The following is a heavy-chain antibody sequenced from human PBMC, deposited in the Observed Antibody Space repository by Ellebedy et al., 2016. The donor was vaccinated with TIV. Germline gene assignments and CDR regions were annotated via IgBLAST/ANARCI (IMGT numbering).Heavy chain of an antibody. CDR1: GGSFSGYY. Sequence: SETLSLXCAVYGGSFSGYYWSWIRQPPGKGLEWIGEINHSGSTNYNPSLKSRVTISVDTSKNQFSLKLSSVTAADTAVYYCAREERIAASHDWFDPWGQGTLVTVSS. V-gene: IGHV4-34*01. CDR3: AREERIAASHDWFDP. CDR2: INHSGST. D-gene: IGHD6-13*01. J-gene: IGHJ5*02.